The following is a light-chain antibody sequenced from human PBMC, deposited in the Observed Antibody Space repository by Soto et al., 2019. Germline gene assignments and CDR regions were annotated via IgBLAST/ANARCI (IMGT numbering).Light chain of an antibody. J-gene: IGLJ3*02. V-gene: IGLV2-8*01. CDR1: SSDIGAYNF. CDR3: SSYVGNNNLV. Sequence: QSALTQPPSASGSPGQSVTISCTGTSSDIGAYNFVSWYQQHPGKAPKLVIYGVNQRPSGVPDRFSASKSGNTASLTVSGLQAEDEADYYCSSYVGNNNLVFGGGTKLTVL. CDR2: GVN.